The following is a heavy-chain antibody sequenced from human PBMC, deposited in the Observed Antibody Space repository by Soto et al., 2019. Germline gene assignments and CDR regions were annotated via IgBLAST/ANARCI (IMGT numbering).Heavy chain of an antibody. CDR1: GFTFSSYS. V-gene: IGHV3-21*01. Sequence: EVRLEESGGGLVKPGGSLRLSCTASGFTFSSYSMNWVRQAPGKGLEWVSSISSSSGFIYYADSVRGRFTISRDNAKNLLYLQMNSLRAEDTAVYYCARDGLMGATTYLDYWGQGTLLTVSS. CDR2: ISSSSGFI. D-gene: IGHD1-26*01. J-gene: IGHJ4*02. CDR3: ARDGLMGATTYLDY.